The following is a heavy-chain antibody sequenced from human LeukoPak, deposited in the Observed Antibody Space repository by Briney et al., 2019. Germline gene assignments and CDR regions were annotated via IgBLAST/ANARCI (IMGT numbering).Heavy chain of an antibody. CDR1: GFTISNHW. J-gene: IGHJ6*03. D-gene: IGHD2-2*01. CDR2: INGDGRRT. CDR3: VRGLELVPATMGAYYYYYMDV. V-gene: IGHV3-74*01. Sequence: GGSLRLSCAASGFTISNHWMHWVRQAPGKGLVWVSRINGDGRRTDYAASVRGRFTISRDNAKNTLYLQMSSLRPDDTAVYYCVRGLELVPATMGAYYYYYMDVWGKGTTVTVSS.